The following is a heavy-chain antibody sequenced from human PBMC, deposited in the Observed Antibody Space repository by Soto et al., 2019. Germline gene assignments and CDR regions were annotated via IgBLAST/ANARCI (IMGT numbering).Heavy chain of an antibody. Sequence: EVQLVESGGGLVKPGGSLRLSCAASGFTFSSYSMNWVRQAPGKGLEWVSSISSSSSYIYYADSVKGRFTISRDNAKNSLYLQMNSLRAEDTAVYYCARDNRPAAIYWYFDVRGRGTLVTVSS. CDR2: ISSSSSYI. V-gene: IGHV3-21*01. CDR3: ARDNRPAAIYWYFDV. J-gene: IGHJ2*01. CDR1: GFTFSSYS. D-gene: IGHD2-2*01.